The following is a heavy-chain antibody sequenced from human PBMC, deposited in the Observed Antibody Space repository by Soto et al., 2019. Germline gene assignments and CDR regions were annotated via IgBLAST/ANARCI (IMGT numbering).Heavy chain of an antibody. CDR3: ARSGDGYNYGYNF. CDR1: GYTFTTYA. J-gene: IGHJ4*02. D-gene: IGHD5-18*01. Sequence: QVQLVQSGAEVKNPGASVKVSCKASGYTFTTYAIHWVRQAPGQRLEWMGWINTGNGNTKYSQKFQGRVTITRDTSASTAYMELSSLRSEDTAVYYCARSGDGYNYGYNFWGQGTLVTVSS. V-gene: IGHV1-3*04. CDR2: INTGNGNT.